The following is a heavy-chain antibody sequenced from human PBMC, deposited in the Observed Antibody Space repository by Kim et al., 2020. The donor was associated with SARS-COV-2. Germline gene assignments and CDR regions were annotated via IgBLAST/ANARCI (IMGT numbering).Heavy chain of an antibody. V-gene: IGHV3-53*01. J-gene: IGHJ6*02. CDR2: IHSGTST. CDR1: GFSVSSHY. Sequence: GGSLRLSCAASGFSVSSHYMSWVRQAPGKGLEWVSVIHSGTSTYYADSVKGRFTISRNNSKNTVYLQMNRLRVEDTAVYYCARRQNYYDSSGSLYGLDLWGQGTTVTVSS. CDR3: ARRQNYYDSSGSLYGLDL. D-gene: IGHD3-22*01.